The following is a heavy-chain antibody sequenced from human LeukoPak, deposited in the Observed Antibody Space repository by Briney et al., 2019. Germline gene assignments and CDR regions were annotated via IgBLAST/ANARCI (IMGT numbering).Heavy chain of an antibody. Sequence: PSVKVSCKASGYTFTSDYMHSGRHAPGQGLEWMGIINTSGGSTSYTQTFQGRVTMTRDTSTSTVYMELSSLRSEDTAVYYCARDLGTYYYDSSGYHHDAFDIWGQGTMVTVSS. J-gene: IGHJ3*02. V-gene: IGHV1-46*01. CDR3: ARDLGTYYYDSSGYHHDAFDI. CDR2: INTSGGST. D-gene: IGHD3-22*01. CDR1: GYTFTSDY.